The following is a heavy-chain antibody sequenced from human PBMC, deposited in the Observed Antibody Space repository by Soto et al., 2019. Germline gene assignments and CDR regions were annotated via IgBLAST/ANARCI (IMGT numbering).Heavy chain of an antibody. CDR1: GGTIIGHG. V-gene: IGHV4-4*07. Sequence: ELLSLSSSVAGGTIIGHGGSWLRPPAGKGLEWIGRIYSSGNTKYNPSLQSRVTMSLDTSNNQFSLRLTSVTAADTAVYYCAKEDDYGDYADDAFDVWGQGTMVTVSS. J-gene: IGHJ3*01. D-gene: IGHD4-17*01. CDR3: AKEDDYGDYADDAFDV. CDR2: IYSSGNT.